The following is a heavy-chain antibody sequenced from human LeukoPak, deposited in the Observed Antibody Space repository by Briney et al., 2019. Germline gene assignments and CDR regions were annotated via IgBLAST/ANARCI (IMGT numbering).Heavy chain of an antibody. CDR1: GFTFDDYG. CDR3: AKDFGKWELGYYYMDV. V-gene: IGHV3-20*04. J-gene: IGHJ6*03. CDR2: ISWNGGST. Sequence: GSLRLSCAASGFTFDDYGMSWVRQAPGKGLEWVSFISWNGGSTGYADSVKGRFTISRDNAKNSLYLQMNSLRAEDTAVYYCAKDFGKWELGYYYMDVWGKGTTVTVSS. D-gene: IGHD1-26*01.